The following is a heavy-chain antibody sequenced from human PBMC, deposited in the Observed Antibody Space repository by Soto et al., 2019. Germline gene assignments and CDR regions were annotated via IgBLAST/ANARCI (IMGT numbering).Heavy chain of an antibody. D-gene: IGHD2-2*01. CDR2: INPSGGST. CDR3: ARGMVVVVPAATDYYYYGMDV. V-gene: IGHV1-46*01. CDR1: GYTFTSHY. J-gene: IGHJ6*02. Sequence: ASVKVSCKASGYTFTSHYMHWVRQAPGQGLEWMGIINPSGGSTSYAQKFQGRVTMTRDTSTSTVYMELSSLRSEDTAVYYCARGMVVVVPAATDYYYYGMDVWGQGTTVTVSS.